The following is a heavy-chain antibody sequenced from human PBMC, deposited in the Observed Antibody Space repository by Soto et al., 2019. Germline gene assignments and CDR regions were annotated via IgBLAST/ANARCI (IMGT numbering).Heavy chain of an antibody. V-gene: IGHV4-30-4*01. CDR3: ARMSYYYDKWYFDL. J-gene: IGHJ2*01. Sequence: QLQESGPGLVQPSQTLSLTCSVSGGSLTNDAFYWSWLRQTPGKGLQWIGYVYYSGSSDCIPSLKSRLSMSIDKSKNQCTLKLSSVTAADTAIYYCARMSYYYDKWYFDLWGRGTLVTVSS. CDR1: GGSLTNDAFY. D-gene: IGHD3-22*01. CDR2: VYYSGSS.